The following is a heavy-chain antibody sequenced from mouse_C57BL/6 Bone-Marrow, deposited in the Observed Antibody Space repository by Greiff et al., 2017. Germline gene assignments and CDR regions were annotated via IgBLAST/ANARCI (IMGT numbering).Heavy chain of an antibody. CDR3: AKTALYYGSPWFAY. CDR2: IYPGSGST. V-gene: IGHV1-55*01. Sequence: QVQLQQPGAELVKPGASVKMSCKASGYTFTSYWITWVKQRPGQGLEWIGDIYPGSGSTNYNEKFKSKATLTVDTSSSTAYMQLSSLTSEDSAVYYCAKTALYYGSPWFAYWGQGTLVTVSA. CDR1: GYTFTSYW. D-gene: IGHD1-1*01. J-gene: IGHJ3*01.